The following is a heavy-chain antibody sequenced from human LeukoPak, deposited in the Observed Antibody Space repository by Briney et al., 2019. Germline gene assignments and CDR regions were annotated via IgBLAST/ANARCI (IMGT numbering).Heavy chain of an antibody. J-gene: IGHJ6*02. V-gene: IGHV1-69*13. CDR1: GGTFISYA. CDR3: ARDRRIQLWLAEGYYYGMDV. CDR2: IIPIFGTA. D-gene: IGHD5-18*01. Sequence: ASVKVSCKASGGTFISYAISWVRQAPGQGLEWMGGIIPIFGTANYAQKFQGRVTITADESTSTAYMELSSLRSEDTAVYYCARDRRIQLWLAEGYYYGMDVWGQGTTVTVSS.